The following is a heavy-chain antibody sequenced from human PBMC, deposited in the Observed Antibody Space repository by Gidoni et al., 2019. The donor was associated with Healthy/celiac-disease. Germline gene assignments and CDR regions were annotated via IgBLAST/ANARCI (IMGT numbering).Heavy chain of an antibody. J-gene: IGHJ3*02. V-gene: IGHV4-4*02. D-gene: IGHD1-20*01. Sequence: PGLVKPSGTLSLTCAVSGGSISSSNWWSWVRQPPGKGLEWIGEIYHSGSTNYNPSLKSRVTISVDKSKNQFSLKLSSVTAADTAVYYCATDNGDLGITGTVNAFDIWGQGTMVTVSS. CDR3: ATDNGDLGITGTVNAFDI. CDR2: IYHSGST. CDR1: GGSISSSNW.